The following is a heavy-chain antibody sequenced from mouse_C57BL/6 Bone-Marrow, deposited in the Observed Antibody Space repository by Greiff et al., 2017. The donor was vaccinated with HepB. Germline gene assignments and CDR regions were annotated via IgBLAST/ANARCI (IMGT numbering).Heavy chain of an antibody. CDR3: ARQYYYGSSQYYFDY. CDR2: ISNLAYSI. J-gene: IGHJ2*01. CDR1: GFTFSDYG. D-gene: IGHD1-1*01. Sequence: EVQLVESGGGLVQPGGSLKLSCAASGFTFSDYGMAWVRQAPRKGPEWVAFISNLAYSIYYADTVTGRFTISRENAKNTLYLEMSSLRSEDTAMYYCARQYYYGSSQYYFDYWGQGTTLTVSS. V-gene: IGHV5-15*01.